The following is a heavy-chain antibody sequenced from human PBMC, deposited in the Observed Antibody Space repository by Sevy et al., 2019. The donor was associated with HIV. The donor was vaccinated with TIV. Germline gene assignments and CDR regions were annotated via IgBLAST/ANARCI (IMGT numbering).Heavy chain of an antibody. Sequence: GGSLRLSCEASGFRFNDYAIYWVRQAPGMGLDWVAVISYDASEEYYSDSVRGRFTLSRDKSTNTVHLQMTSLRPEDTAVYYCARGPEGFNIKSPVYWGQGTLVTVSS. CDR1: GFRFNDYA. J-gene: IGHJ4*02. CDR2: ISYDASEE. V-gene: IGHV3-30*04. D-gene: IGHD3-3*01. CDR3: ARGPEGFNIKSPVY.